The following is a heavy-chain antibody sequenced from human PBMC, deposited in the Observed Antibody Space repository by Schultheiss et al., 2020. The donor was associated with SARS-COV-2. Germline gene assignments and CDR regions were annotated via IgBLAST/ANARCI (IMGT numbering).Heavy chain of an antibody. V-gene: IGHV4-59*08. J-gene: IGHJ4*02. CDR3: AKAVAVAGPSDY. D-gene: IGHD6-19*01. Sequence: SETLSPTCAVSGGSFSGYYWSWVRQPPGKGLEWIGYVYFSGSTNYNPSLKSRITISVDMSENQFSLKLSSVTAADTAVYYCAKAVAVAGPSDYWGQGTLVTVSS. CDR2: VYFSGST. CDR1: GGSFSGYY.